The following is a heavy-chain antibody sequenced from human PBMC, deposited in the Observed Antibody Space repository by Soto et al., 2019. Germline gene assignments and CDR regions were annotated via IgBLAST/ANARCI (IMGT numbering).Heavy chain of an antibody. CDR1: GFTFSHYT. V-gene: IGHV3-33*01. J-gene: IGHJ4*02. CDR3: TRDGRYSISWTLDY. CDR2: IWYDGSND. Sequence: GWSLRLSCETSGFTFSHYTMHWVRQAPGKGLEWVAVIWYDGSNDYYAASVKDRFTISRDNSKNTLYLQMNSLRADDTAVYYCTRDGRYSISWTLDYWGQGTLVTVSS. D-gene: IGHD6-13*01.